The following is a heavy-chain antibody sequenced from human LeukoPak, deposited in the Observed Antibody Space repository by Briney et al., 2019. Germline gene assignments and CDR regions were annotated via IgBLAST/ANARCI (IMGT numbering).Heavy chain of an antibody. CDR3: AKDQEGYSSGWYYAFDI. J-gene: IGHJ3*02. Sequence: GGSLRLSCAASGFTFSNYGMHWVRQAPGKGLEWVAVISYDGSNKYYADSVKGRFTISRDNPKNTLYLQMNSLRAEDTAVYYCAKDQEGYSSGWYYAFDIWGQGTMVTVSS. D-gene: IGHD6-19*01. V-gene: IGHV3-30*18. CDR1: GFTFSNYG. CDR2: ISYDGSNK.